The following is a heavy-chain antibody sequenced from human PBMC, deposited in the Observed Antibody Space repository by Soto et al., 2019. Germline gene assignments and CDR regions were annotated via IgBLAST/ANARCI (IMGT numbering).Heavy chain of an antibody. CDR2: ISHSGST. V-gene: IGHV4-30-2*01. J-gene: IGHJ5*02. Sequence: QLQLQESGSRLVKPSQNLSLTCAVSGGSISSGGYSWSWIRQPPGKGLEWIGYISHSGSTYYNPSLKSRVTISVDRSKNQFSLKRSSVTAADTAVYYCARWFDRWGQGTLVTVSS. CDR1: GGSISSGGYS. CDR3: ARWFDR.